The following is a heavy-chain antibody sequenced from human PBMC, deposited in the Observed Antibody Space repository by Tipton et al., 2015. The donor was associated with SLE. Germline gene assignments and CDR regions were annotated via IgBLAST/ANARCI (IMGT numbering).Heavy chain of an antibody. CDR3: ARGWGYDSLYYYYGMDV. V-gene: IGHV4-59*01. J-gene: IGHJ6*02. CDR1: GGSISDYY. CDR2: IYYSGST. D-gene: IGHD5-12*01. Sequence: LRLSCAASGGSISDYYWSWIRQPPGKGLEWIGYIYYSGSTNYNPSLKSRVTISVDTSKNQFSLKLSSVTAADTAVYYCARGWGYDSLYYYYGMDVWGQGTTVTVSS.